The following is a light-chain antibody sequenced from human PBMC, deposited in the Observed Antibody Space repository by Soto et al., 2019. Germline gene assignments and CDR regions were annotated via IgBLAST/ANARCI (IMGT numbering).Light chain of an antibody. J-gene: IGLJ2*01. V-gene: IGLV2-14*01. Sequence: QSALTQPASVSGSPGQSITISCTGTSSDVGDYNYVSWYQQHPGKAPKLMIYEVSNRPSGVSNRFSGSKSGNTASLTISGLQAVDEADYYCSSYTTSSTLVFGGGTKVTVL. CDR1: SSDVGDYNY. CDR2: EVS. CDR3: SSYTTSSTLV.